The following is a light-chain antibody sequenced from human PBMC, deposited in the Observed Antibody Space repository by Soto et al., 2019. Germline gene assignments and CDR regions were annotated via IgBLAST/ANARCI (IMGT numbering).Light chain of an antibody. Sequence: DIQMTQSPSYVSASVGDRVTITCRASQGIKNWLAWYQQKPGKVPKLLISGISTLQSGVPSRFSGSGYGTEFTLTISNLQPEDVATYYCQKYNTAPLTFGGGTKVDIK. J-gene: IGKJ4*01. CDR2: GIS. CDR3: QKYNTAPLT. V-gene: IGKV1-27*01. CDR1: QGIKNW.